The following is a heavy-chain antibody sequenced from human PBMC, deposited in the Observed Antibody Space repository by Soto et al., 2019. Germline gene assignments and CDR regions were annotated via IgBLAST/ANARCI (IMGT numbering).Heavy chain of an antibody. CDR3: ARGKGAYADYAAFDY. D-gene: IGHD4-17*01. Sequence: EVQLVESGGGLVKPGGSLRLSCAASGFTFSSYSMIWVRQAPGKGLEWVSSISSSSTYIYYADSVKGRFTFSRDNARNSLYLQMNSLRAEDTAVYSCARGKGAYADYAAFDYWGQGTLVTVSS. CDR2: ISSSSTYI. CDR1: GFTFSSYS. J-gene: IGHJ4*02. V-gene: IGHV3-21*01.